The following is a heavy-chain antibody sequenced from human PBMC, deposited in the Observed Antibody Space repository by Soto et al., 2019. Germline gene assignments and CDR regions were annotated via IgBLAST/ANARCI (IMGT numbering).Heavy chain of an antibody. CDR2: IYYSGST. Sequence: SETLSLTCTVSGGSISSGGYYWSWIRQHPGKGLEWIGYIYYSGSTYYNPSLKSRVTISVDTSKNQFSLKLSSVTAADTAVYYCADSIVVASWYFDYWGQGTLVTVSS. D-gene: IGHD3-22*01. J-gene: IGHJ4*02. CDR3: ADSIVVASWYFDY. CDR1: GGSISSGGYY. V-gene: IGHV4-31*03.